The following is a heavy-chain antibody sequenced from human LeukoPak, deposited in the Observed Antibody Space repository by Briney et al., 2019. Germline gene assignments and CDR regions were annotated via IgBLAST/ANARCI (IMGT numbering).Heavy chain of an antibody. Sequence: GGSLRLSCVISGLTGSSTYMSWVRQAPGKGLEWVAVIYSGGTTNYADSVKDRFIVYRDSSKNTLYLQMNSLRAEDTAVYYCASKVTTGYWGQGTLVTVSS. D-gene: IGHD4-17*01. J-gene: IGHJ4*02. CDR3: ASKVTTGY. CDR2: IYSGGTT. CDR1: GLTGSSTY. V-gene: IGHV3-66*01.